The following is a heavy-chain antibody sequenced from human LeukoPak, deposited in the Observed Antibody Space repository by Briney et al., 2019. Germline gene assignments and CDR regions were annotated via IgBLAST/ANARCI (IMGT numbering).Heavy chain of an antibody. D-gene: IGHD3-22*01. CDR3: ARGRHDITMIVVVMTSVSYYLDV. Sequence: SETLSLTCAVYGGSFSGYHWTWIRQSPGKGLEWIGDINPSGSTYYNPSLKSRLTISVDTSKNQFSLKLRSVTAADTAVYYCARGRHDITMIVVVMTSVSYYLDVWGKGTTVTV. CDR1: GGSFSGYH. CDR2: INPSGST. V-gene: IGHV4-34*01. J-gene: IGHJ6*03.